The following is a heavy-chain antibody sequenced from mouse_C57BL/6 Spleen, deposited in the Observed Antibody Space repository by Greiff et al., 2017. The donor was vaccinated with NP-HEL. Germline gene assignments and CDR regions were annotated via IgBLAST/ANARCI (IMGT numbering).Heavy chain of an antibody. J-gene: IGHJ4*01. V-gene: IGHV5-6*01. CDR1: GFTFSSYG. CDR3: ARQDYDDAMDY. Sequence: EVQLVESGGDLVKPGGSLKLSCAASGFTFSSYGMSWVRQTPDKRLEWVATISSGGSYTYYPDSVKGRFTISRDNAKNTRYLQMSSLKSEDTAMYYCARQDYDDAMDYWGQGTSVTVSS. CDR2: ISSGGSYT. D-gene: IGHD2-4*01.